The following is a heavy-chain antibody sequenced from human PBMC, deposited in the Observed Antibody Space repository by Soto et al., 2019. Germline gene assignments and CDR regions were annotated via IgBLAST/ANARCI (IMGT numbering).Heavy chain of an antibody. Sequence: ASVKVSCKASGYTFTSYAIHWVRQAPGQRLEWMGWINAGNGHTKYSQKFQGRVTITRDSSASTAYMELSSLRSEDTAVYYCARGITLPTPLDFWAQGTLVTVSS. J-gene: IGHJ4*02. CDR1: GYTFTSYA. CDR2: INAGNGHT. V-gene: IGHV1-3*01. CDR3: ARGITLPTPLDF.